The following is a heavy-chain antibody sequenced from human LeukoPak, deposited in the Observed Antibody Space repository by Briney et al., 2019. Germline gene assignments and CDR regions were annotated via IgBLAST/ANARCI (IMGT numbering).Heavy chain of an antibody. Sequence: GGSLRLSCVASGFTFSTYAMHWVRQAPGKGLEYVSAISSNGGSAYFANSVKGRFTISRDNSKNTLYLQMGGLRPEDMAVYYCASSPPTGTTWYFDLWGRGTLVTVSS. J-gene: IGHJ2*01. V-gene: IGHV3-64*01. CDR2: ISSNGGSA. CDR3: ASSPPTGTTWYFDL. D-gene: IGHD1-7*01. CDR1: GFTFSTYA.